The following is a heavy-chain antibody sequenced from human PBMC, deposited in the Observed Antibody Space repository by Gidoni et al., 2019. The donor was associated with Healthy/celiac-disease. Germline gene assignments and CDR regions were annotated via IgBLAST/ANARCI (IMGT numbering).Heavy chain of an antibody. J-gene: IGHJ4*02. Sequence: EVQLLESGGGLVQPGGSLRLSCAASGFTFSSYAMRWVRQAPGKGLEWVSAISGSGGSTYYADSVKGRFTISRDNSKNTLYLQMNSLRAEDTAVYYCARGAVTIFGVVIMRGGYYFDYWGQGTLVTVSS. CDR1: GFTFSSYA. CDR3: ARGAVTIFGVVIMRGGYYFDY. D-gene: IGHD3-3*01. V-gene: IGHV3-23*01. CDR2: ISGSGGST.